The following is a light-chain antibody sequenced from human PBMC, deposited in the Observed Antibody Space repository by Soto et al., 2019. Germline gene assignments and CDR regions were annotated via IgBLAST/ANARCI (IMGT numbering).Light chain of an antibody. J-gene: IGKJ4*01. CDR1: QDINNH. CDR3: QHYHSLPVT. CDR2: AAS. Sequence: DIQMTQSPSSLSASVGDSVTITCRASQDINNHLHWYQQKPGKAPELLIFAASSLQSGVSSRFRGSGFGTYFTLTINNLQPGDFASYYCQHYHSLPVTFGGGTKVEV. V-gene: IGKV1-33*01.